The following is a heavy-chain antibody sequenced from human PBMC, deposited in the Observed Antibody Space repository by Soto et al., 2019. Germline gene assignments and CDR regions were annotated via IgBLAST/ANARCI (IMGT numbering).Heavy chain of an antibody. V-gene: IGHV1-69*13. J-gene: IGHJ4*02. CDR2: IIPIFGTA. CDR3: ARDGGGSSSEFYFDY. Sequence: GXSVKVSGKASGGSFSSYSISWGRQAPVQGLEWMGGIIPIFGTANYAQKFQGRVTITADESTSTAYMELSSLRSEDTAVYYCARDGGGSSSEFYFDYWGQGTLVTVSS. CDR1: GGSFSSYS. D-gene: IGHD1-26*01.